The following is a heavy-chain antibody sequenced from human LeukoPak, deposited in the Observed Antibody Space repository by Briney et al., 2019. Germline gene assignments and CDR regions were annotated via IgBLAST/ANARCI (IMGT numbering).Heavy chain of an antibody. CDR3: AAGRRLGELFFDY. V-gene: IGHV1-69*01. CDR1: EGTFGGYS. D-gene: IGHD3-10*01. CDR2: INPISNIL. J-gene: IGHJ4*02. Sequence: GASVKVSCKASEGTFGGYSIDWVRQAPGQGLDWVGGINPISNILYYAQNFQGRVTITADESTNTAYLELDSLKHDDTAVYYCAAGRRLGELFFDYWGQGTLVTVSS.